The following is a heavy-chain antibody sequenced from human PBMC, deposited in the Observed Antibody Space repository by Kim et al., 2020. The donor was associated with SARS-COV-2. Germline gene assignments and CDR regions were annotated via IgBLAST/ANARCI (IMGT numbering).Heavy chain of an antibody. CDR2: ISWNSGSI. Sequence: GGSLRLSCAASGFTFGDYAMHWVRQAPGKGLEWVSGISWNSGSIGYADSVKGRFTISRDNAKNSLYLQMNSLRAEDTALYYCAKDLSPGIAAGKGLDVWDKGTTVTVSS. D-gene: IGHD6-13*01. CDR1: GFTFGDYA. V-gene: IGHV3-9*01. CDR3: AKDLSPGIAAGKGLDV. J-gene: IGHJ6*04.